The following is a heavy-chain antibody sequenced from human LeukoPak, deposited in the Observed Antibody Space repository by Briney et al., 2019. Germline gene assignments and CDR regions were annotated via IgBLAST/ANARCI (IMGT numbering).Heavy chain of an antibody. CDR1: GGSFSGYY. D-gene: IGHD3-10*01. Sequence: SETLSLTCAVYGGSFSGYYWSWIRQPPGKGLEWIGEINHSGSTNYNPSLKSRVTISVDTSKNQFSLKLSSVTAADTAVYYCASLEGGYPQNNYYGSGSYLTTFDYWGQGTLVTVSS. CDR3: ASLEGGYPQNNYYGSGSYLTTFDY. CDR2: INHSGST. V-gene: IGHV4-34*01. J-gene: IGHJ4*02.